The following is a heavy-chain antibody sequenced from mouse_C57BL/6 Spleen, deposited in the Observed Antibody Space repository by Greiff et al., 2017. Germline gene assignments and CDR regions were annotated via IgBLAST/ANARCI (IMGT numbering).Heavy chain of an antibody. D-gene: IGHD3-2*02. CDR3: ARGIDSSGSYYFDY. Sequence: VQLQESGAELVRPGTSVKVSCKASGYAFTNYLIEWVKQRPGQGLEWIGVINPGSGGTNYNEKFKGKATLTADKSSSTAYMQLSSLTSEDSAVYFCARGIDSSGSYYFDYWGQGTTLTVSS. CDR1: GYAFTNYL. J-gene: IGHJ2*01. V-gene: IGHV1-54*01. CDR2: INPGSGGT.